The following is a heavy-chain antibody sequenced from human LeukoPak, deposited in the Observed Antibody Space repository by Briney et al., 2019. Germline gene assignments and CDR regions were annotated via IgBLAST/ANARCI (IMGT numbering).Heavy chain of an antibody. CDR2: IYTSGST. CDR1: GGSISSYY. D-gene: IGHD3-3*01. V-gene: IGHV4-4*09. CDR3: ARHASIFGVARYFDY. J-gene: IGHJ4*02. Sequence: PSETLSLTCTVSGGSISSYYWSWIRQPPGKGLEWIGYIYTSGSTNYNPSLKSRVTISVDTPKNQFSLKLSSVTAADTAVYYCARHASIFGVARYFDYWGQGTLVTVSS.